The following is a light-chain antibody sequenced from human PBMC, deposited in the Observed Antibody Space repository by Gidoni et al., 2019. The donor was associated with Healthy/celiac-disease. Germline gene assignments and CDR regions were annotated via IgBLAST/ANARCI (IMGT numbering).Light chain of an antibody. CDR3: QLGFT. J-gene: IGKJ3*01. CDR1: QSISSY. CDR2: AAS. V-gene: IGKV1-39*01. Sequence: DIQMTQSPSSLSASVGDRVTITCRASQSISSYVNWYQQKPGKAPKLLIYAASSLQSGVPSRFSGSGSGTDFTLTISSLQPEDFATYYCQLGFTFGPGTKVDIK.